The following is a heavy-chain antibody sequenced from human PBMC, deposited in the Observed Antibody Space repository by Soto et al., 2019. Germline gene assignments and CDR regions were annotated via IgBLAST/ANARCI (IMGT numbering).Heavy chain of an antibody. CDR3: ARVAPEYSSTPRRFDF. CDR1: GFTFGIYA. Sequence: GSLRLSCAASGFTFGIYAMSWVRQAPGKGLEWVSSISGSGGSIYYAHSVKGRFTISXXXXKXXXDXQXXXLXAEDTAVYHCARVAPEYSSTPRRFDFWGQGT. D-gene: IGHD6-13*01. J-gene: IGHJ4*02. V-gene: IGHV3-23*01. CDR2: ISGSGGSI.